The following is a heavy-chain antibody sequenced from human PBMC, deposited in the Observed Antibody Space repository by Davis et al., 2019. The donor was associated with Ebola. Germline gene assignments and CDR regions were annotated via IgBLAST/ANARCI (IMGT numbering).Heavy chain of an antibody. Sequence: ASVQVSCKASGYTFTDYYIHWVRQSPGQGLEWMGWINIHSGGTNYAQRFQDRVTMTRDTSINTAYLELASLSSDDAAVYFCARDSQSVVVIALGFWGQGTLVTVSS. CDR3: ARDSQSVVVIALGF. J-gene: IGHJ4*02. D-gene: IGHD2-21*01. CDR1: GYTFTDYY. V-gene: IGHV1-2*02. CDR2: INIHSGGT.